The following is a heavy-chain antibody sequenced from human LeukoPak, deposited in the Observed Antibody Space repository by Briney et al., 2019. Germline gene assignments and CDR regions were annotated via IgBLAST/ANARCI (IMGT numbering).Heavy chain of an antibody. D-gene: IGHD3-22*01. CDR1: GGSISSGSYY. Sequence: PSQTLSLTCTVSGGSISSGSYYWSWIRQPAGKGLEWIGRIYTSGSTNYNPSLKSRVTMSVDTSKNQFSLKLSSVTAADTAVYYCARVRRDSSGYYYFDIWGQGTMVTVSS. CDR2: IYTSGST. V-gene: IGHV4-61*02. CDR3: ARVRRDSSGYYYFDI. J-gene: IGHJ3*02.